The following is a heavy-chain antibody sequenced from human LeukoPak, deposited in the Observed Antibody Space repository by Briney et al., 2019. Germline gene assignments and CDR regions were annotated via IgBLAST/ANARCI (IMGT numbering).Heavy chain of an antibody. Sequence: GGSLRLSCAASGFPFSSYAMSWIRKAPGEGLEWLSAISPTTGTTFYADSVKGRFTISRDNSENTPFLQRNSLRAEDTAVYYCATKTSNVDRYFDYWGQGALVTVSS. J-gene: IGHJ4*02. D-gene: IGHD3-16*01. V-gene: IGHV3-23*01. CDR3: ATKTSNVDRYFDY. CDR2: ISPTTGTT. CDR1: GFPFSSYA.